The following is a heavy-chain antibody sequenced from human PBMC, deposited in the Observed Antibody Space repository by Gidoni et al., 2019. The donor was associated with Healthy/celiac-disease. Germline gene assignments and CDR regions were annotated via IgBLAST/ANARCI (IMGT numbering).Heavy chain of an antibody. Sequence: QVQLVESGGGVVQPGRSLRLSCAASGFTFSSYAMHWVRQAPGKGLEWVAVISYDGSNKYYADSVKGRFTISRDNSKNTLYLQMNSLRAEDTAVYYCARDLAAAGTFPNDYWGQGTLVTVSS. D-gene: IGHD6-13*01. V-gene: IGHV3-30-3*01. CDR3: ARDLAAAGTFPNDY. CDR2: ISYDGSNK. CDR1: GFTFSSYA. J-gene: IGHJ4*02.